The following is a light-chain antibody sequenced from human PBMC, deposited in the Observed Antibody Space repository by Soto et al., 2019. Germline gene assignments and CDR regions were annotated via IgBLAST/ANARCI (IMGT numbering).Light chain of an antibody. CDR3: QQYDNLPLT. Sequence: DIQITHSPSSLSASVGDRVTITCQASQDISNYLNWYQQKPGKAPKLLIYDASNLETGVPSRFSGSGSGTDFTFTISSLQPEDIATYYCQQYDNLPLTFGQGTKVDIK. J-gene: IGKJ2*01. CDR1: QDISNY. V-gene: IGKV1-33*01. CDR2: DAS.